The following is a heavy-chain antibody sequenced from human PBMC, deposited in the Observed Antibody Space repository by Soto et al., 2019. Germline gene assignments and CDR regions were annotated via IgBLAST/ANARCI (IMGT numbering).Heavy chain of an antibody. Sequence: GASVKVSCKASGYTFTGYYMHWVRQSPGQGLEWMGWINPNSGGTNYAQKFQGWVTMTRDTSISTAYMELSRLRSDDTAVYYCARPGYYDSSGYKRGKVFDFWGQGTMVTVSS. CDR2: INPNSGGT. D-gene: IGHD3-22*01. V-gene: IGHV1-2*04. J-gene: IGHJ3*01. CDR1: GYTFTGYY. CDR3: ARPGYYDSSGYKRGKVFDF.